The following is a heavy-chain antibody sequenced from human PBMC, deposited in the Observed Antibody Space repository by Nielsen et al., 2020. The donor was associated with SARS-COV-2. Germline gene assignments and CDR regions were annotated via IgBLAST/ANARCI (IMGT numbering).Heavy chain of an antibody. CDR1: GITFSSYA. D-gene: IGHD4-23*01. CDR2: ISGSGGST. CDR3: AKGGTVVNHFDY. J-gene: IGHJ4*02. Sequence: GESLKISCAASGITFSSYAMSWVRQAPGKGLEWVSAISGSGGSTYYADSVKGRFTISRDNSKNTLYLQMNSLRAEDTVVYYCAKGGTVVNHFDYWGQGTLVTVSS. V-gene: IGHV3-23*01.